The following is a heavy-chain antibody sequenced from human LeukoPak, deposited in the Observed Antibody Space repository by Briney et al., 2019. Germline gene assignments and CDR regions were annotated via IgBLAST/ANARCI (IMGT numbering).Heavy chain of an antibody. D-gene: IGHD1-1*01. V-gene: IGHV1-69*06. CDR2: IMPVLDTG. J-gene: IGHJ6*04. CDR3: AARDNGNDLLSYHAMDV. CDR1: GGSFRRYA. Sequence: ASVKVSRKASGGSFRRYAFAWVRQAPGQGLEWMGGIMPVLDTGSYAQGFQGRVTITADRSTSTAYMELRGLRPEDTALYYCAARDNGNDLLSYHAMDVWGNGTTVTVSS.